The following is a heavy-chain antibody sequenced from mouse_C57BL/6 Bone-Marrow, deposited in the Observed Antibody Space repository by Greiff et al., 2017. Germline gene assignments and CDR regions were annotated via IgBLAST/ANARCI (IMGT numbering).Heavy chain of an antibody. J-gene: IGHJ3*01. CDR1: GFTFSSYG. V-gene: IGHV5-6*01. CDR3: ARLFQFAY. CDR2: ISSGGRDP. Sequence: EVQLQESGGDLVKPGGSLKLSCAASGFTFSSYGMSWVRQTPDKRLEWVATISSGGRDPYYPDSVKGRFTISTDTAKNTLYLQMSSLKSEDTAMYYCARLFQFAYWGQGTLVTVSA.